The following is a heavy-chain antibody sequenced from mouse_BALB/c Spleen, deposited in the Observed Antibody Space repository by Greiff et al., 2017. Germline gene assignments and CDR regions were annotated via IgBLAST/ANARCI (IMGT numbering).Heavy chain of an antibody. Sequence: EVQLQESGPGLVKPSQSLSLTCTVTGYSITSDYAWNWIRQFPGNKLEWMGYISYSGSTSYNPSLKSRISITLDTSKNQFFLQLNSVTTEDTATYYCASEVYDYPWFAYWGQGTLVTVSA. CDR1: GYSITSDYA. J-gene: IGHJ3*01. D-gene: IGHD2-4*01. V-gene: IGHV3-2*02. CDR3: ASEVYDYPWFAY. CDR2: ISYSGST.